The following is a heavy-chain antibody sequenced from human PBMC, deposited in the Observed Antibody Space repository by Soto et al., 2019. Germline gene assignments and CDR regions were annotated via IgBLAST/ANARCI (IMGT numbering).Heavy chain of an antibody. CDR1: GYSFNRYW. D-gene: IGHD6-13*01. Sequence: GESPKIPRKGSGYSFNRYWHGWVRQIPGKGLELMGIIYPGDSDTRYSPSFQGQVTISADKSISTAYLQWSSLKASDTAMYYCARTSAAGKYYYGMDVWGQGTTVTVSS. CDR2: IYPGDSDT. J-gene: IGHJ6*02. V-gene: IGHV5-51*01. CDR3: ARTSAAGKYYYGMDV.